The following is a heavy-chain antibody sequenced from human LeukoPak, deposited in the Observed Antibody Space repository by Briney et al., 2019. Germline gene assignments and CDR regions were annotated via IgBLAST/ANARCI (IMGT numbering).Heavy chain of an antibody. D-gene: IGHD1-26*01. J-gene: IGHJ4*02. V-gene: IGHV4-59*08. CDR3: ARHSPVGALDY. CDR1: GGSISSLY. Sequence: SETLSLTCSVSGGSISSLYWSWIRQPPGKGLEWIGYIYYTGSTNYNPSLKSRVTMFVDMSKNQFSLRLSSVTAADTAVYYCARHSPVGALDYWGQGTLVTVSS. CDR2: IYYTGST.